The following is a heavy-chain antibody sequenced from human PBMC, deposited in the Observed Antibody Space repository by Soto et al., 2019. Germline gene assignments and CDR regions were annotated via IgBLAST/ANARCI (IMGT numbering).Heavy chain of an antibody. J-gene: IGHJ3*02. CDR1: GYTLTELS. D-gene: IGHD2-15*01. Sequence: ASVQGFCKVSGYTLTELSMNWVRPAPGKGLEWMGGFDPEDCETIYAQKFQGRVTMTEDTATDTAYMELSSLRSEDTDVYYCATVRDIVVVVAADDAFDIWGQGTMVTVSS. CDR2: FDPEDCET. V-gene: IGHV1-24*01. CDR3: ATVRDIVVVVAADDAFDI.